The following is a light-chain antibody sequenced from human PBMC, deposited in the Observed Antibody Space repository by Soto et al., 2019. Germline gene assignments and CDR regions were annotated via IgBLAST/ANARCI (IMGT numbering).Light chain of an antibody. Sequence: DIQMTQSPSSLSASVGDRVTITCRASQSISSYLNWYQQKPGKAPKVLIYAAFSLQSGLPSRFSGSGSGTDFTLTISSLHPDDFATYYCQQSYSIPWTFGQGTKVDI. CDR2: AAF. V-gene: IGKV1-39*01. CDR3: QQSYSIPWT. J-gene: IGKJ1*01. CDR1: QSISSY.